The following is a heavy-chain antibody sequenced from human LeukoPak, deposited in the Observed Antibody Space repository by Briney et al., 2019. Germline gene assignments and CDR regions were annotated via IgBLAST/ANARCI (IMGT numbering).Heavy chain of an antibody. CDR3: AGMRITTPTVRTLDY. CDR2: IYYTGST. D-gene: IGHD1-14*01. J-gene: IGHJ4*02. V-gene: IGHV4-59*01. Sequence: SETLSLTCTVSGGSMSTYYWTWIGQPPGKGLEWIGFIYYTGSTNYNPSLKSRVTISVDTSKNQFSLKLSSVTAADTAVYYCAGMRITTPTVRTLDYWGQGTLVTVSS. CDR1: GGSMSTYY.